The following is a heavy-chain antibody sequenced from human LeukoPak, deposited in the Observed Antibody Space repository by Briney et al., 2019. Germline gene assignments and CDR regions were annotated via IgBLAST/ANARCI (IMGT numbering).Heavy chain of an antibody. CDR2: IYYSGST. D-gene: IGHD3-10*01. CDR3: ARENTMVRGAFDAFDI. J-gene: IGHJ3*02. Sequence: GSLRLSCAASGFTFSSYEMNWVRQAPGKGLEWIGYIYYSGSTNYNPSLKSRVTVSVDTSNNQFSLKLSSVTAADTAVYYCARENTMVRGAFDAFDIWGQGTMVTVSS. V-gene: IGHV4-59*01. CDR1: GFTFSSYE.